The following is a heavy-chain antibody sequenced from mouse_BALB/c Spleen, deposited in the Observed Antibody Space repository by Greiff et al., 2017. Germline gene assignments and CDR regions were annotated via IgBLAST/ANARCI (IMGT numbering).Heavy chain of an antibody. Sequence: DVHLVESGGGLVQPKGSLKLSCAASGFTFNTYAMNWVRQAPGKGLEWVARIRSKSNNYATYYADSVKDRFTISRDDSQSMLYLQMNNLKTEDTAMYYCVRHPPDYYGSSYDYAMDYWGQGTSVTVSS. CDR1: GFTFNTYA. J-gene: IGHJ4*01. V-gene: IGHV10-1*02. CDR3: VRHPPDYYGSSYDYAMDY. CDR2: IRSKSNNYAT. D-gene: IGHD1-1*01.